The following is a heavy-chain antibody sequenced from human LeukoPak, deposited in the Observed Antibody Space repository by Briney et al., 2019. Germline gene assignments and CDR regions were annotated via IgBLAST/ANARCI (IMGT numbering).Heavy chain of an antibody. Sequence: SETLSLTCTVSGGSISSGSYYWSWIRQPAGKGLEWIGRIYTSGSTNYNPSLKSRVTISVDTSKNQFSLKLSSVTAADTAVYYCARDRVGATPYLFDYWGQGTLVTVSS. D-gene: IGHD1-26*01. CDR2: IYTSGST. CDR1: GGSISSGSYY. J-gene: IGHJ4*02. CDR3: ARDRVGATPYLFDY. V-gene: IGHV4-61*02.